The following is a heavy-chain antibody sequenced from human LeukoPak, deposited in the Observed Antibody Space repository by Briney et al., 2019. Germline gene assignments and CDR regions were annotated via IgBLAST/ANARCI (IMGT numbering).Heavy chain of an antibody. V-gene: IGHV1-2*02. CDR3: ARGPTTMVRGVTHYYYYMVV. CDR2: INPNSGGT. J-gene: IGHJ6*03. Sequence: ASVKVSCKASGYIFTGYYMHWVRQAPGQGLEWMGWINPNSGGTNYAQKFQGRVTMTSDTSISTAYMELSRLRSDDTAVYYCARGPTTMVRGVTHYYYYMVVWGKGTTVTISS. CDR1: GYIFTGYY. D-gene: IGHD3-10*01.